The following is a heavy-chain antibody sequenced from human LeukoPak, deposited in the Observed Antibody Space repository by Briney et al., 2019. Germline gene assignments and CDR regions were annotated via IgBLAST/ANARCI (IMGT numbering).Heavy chain of an antibody. CDR1: GGSLNSSSSYY. J-gene: IGHJ4*02. CDR3: ARLPMAMRVFDY. CDR2: IYYSGST. Sequence: SETLSLTCAVSGGSLNSSSSYYWAWIRQPPGKGLEWIGSIYYSGSTYHNPSLKSRLTISVDTSKNQFSLKLSSVTAADTAVYYCARLPMAMRVFDYWGQGTLVTVSS. D-gene: IGHD3-10*01. V-gene: IGHV4-39*01.